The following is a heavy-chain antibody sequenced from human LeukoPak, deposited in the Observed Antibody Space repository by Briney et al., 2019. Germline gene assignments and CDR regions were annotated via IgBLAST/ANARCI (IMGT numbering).Heavy chain of an antibody. CDR2: ISGSGGST. V-gene: IGHV3-23*01. CDR1: GFTFSSYA. Sequence: PGGSLRLSCAASGFTFSSYAMSWVRQAPGKGLEWVSAISGSGGSTYYADSVKGRFTISRDNSKNTLYLQMNSLRAEDTAVYYYAKTMRVVRGDTQDYWGQGTLVTVSS. J-gene: IGHJ4*02. D-gene: IGHD3-10*01. CDR3: AKTMRVVRGDTQDY.